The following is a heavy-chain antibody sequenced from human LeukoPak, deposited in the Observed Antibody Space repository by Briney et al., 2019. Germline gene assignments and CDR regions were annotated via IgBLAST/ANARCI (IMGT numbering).Heavy chain of an antibody. V-gene: IGHV1-69*13. Sequence: SVKVSCKASGGTFSSYAISWVRQAPGQGLEWMGGIIPIFGTANYAQKFQGRVTITADESTSTAYMELSSLRSEDTAVYYCARGTPMIVALAEYFQHWGQGTLVTVSS. CDR1: GGTFSSYA. CDR3: ARGTPMIVALAEYFQH. CDR2: IIPIFGTA. J-gene: IGHJ1*01. D-gene: IGHD3-22*01.